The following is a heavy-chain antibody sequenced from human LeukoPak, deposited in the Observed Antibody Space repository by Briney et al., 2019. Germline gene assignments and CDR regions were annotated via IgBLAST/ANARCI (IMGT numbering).Heavy chain of an antibody. J-gene: IGHJ5*01. V-gene: IGHV4-39*07. CDR2: LYYNGDI. CDR3: ARGYTNGVNQEVWLDS. D-gene: IGHD2-8*01. Sequence: SETLSLTCTVSGGSFSSRSNYWGWIRQPPGKGLEWIGSLYYNGDIRSNPSLKSRVTMSMDMSKNQCSLKLKSVAAADTAIYYCARGYTNGVNQEVWLDSWGQGTLVIVSS. CDR1: GGSFSSRSNY.